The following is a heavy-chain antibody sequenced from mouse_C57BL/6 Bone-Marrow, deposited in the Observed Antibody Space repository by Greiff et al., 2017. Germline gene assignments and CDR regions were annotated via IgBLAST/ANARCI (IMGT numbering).Heavy chain of an antibody. V-gene: IGHV7-1*01. J-gene: IGHJ1*03. CDR2: SRNKANDYTT. CDR1: GFTFSDFY. Sequence: EVQGVESGGGLVQSGRSLRLSCATSGFTFSDFYMEWVRQAPGKGLEWIAASRNKANDYTTEYSASVKGRFIVSRDTSQSILYLQMNAMRAEDTAIYYCARALKYFDVWGTGTTVTVSS. CDR3: ARALKYFDV.